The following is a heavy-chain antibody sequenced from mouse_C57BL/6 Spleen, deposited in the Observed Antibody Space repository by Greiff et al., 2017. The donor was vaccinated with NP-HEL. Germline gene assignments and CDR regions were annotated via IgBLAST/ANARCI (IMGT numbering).Heavy chain of an antibody. D-gene: IGHD1-1*01. CDR1: GYTFTSYW. CDR2: INPSNGGT. Sequence: QVQLQQPGTELVKPGASVKLSCKASGYTFTSYWMHWVKQRPGQGLEWIGNINPSNGGTNYNEKFKSKATLTVDKSSSTAYMQLSSLTSEDSAVYYCARGGYGSSYVWYLDVWGTGTTVTVSS. J-gene: IGHJ1*03. CDR3: ARGGYGSSYVWYLDV. V-gene: IGHV1-53*01.